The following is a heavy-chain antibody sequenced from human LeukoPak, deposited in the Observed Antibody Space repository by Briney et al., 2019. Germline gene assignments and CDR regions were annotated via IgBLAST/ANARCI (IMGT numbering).Heavy chain of an antibody. CDR2: ISGSGGST. Sequence: GGSLRLSCAASGFTFSSYALSWVRQAPGHVLEWVSFISGSGGSTYYADSVKGRFTISRDNSRNTLYLQMNSLRAEDTALYYCATGDGIPQRYYFDYWGQGTLVTVSS. D-gene: IGHD1-26*01. CDR3: ATGDGIPQRYYFDY. V-gene: IGHV3-23*01. J-gene: IGHJ4*02. CDR1: GFTFSSYA.